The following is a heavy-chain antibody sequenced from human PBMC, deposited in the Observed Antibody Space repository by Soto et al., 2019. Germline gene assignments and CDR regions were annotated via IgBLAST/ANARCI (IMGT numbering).Heavy chain of an antibody. Sequence: ASVKVSCKASGYTFTNHGISWVRQAPGQGLEWLGWISLYSDGTNYAQKFQGRVSMTTDTSTTTAYMELRSLRSDDTAVYYCARVVPGAEAWFGPWGQGTLVTVSS. CDR3: ARVVPGAEAWFGP. V-gene: IGHV1-18*04. CDR1: GYTFTNHG. CDR2: ISLYSDGT. D-gene: IGHD2-2*01. J-gene: IGHJ5*02.